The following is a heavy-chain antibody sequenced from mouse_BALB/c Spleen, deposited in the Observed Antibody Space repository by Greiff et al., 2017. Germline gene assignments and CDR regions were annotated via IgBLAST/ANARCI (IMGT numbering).Heavy chain of an antibody. J-gene: IGHJ2*01. CDR3: ARWDFNYYGSTIDY. V-gene: IGHV1-14*01. Sequence: EVQLQESGPELVKPGASVKMSCKASGYTFTSYVMHWVKQKPGQGLEWIGYINPYNDGTKYNQKFKDKATLTADKSSSTAYMQLSSLTSEDSAVYYCARWDFNYYGSTIDYWGQGTTLTVSS. D-gene: IGHD1-1*01. CDR1: GYTFTSYV. CDR2: INPYNDGT.